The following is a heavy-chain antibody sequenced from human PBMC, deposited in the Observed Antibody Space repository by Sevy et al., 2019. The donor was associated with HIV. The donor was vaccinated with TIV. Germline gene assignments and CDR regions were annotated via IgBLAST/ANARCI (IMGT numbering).Heavy chain of an antibody. CDR3: ARAWGGGNYEDYFDY. CDR2: ISAYNGNT. J-gene: IGHJ4*02. Sequence: ASVKVSCKASGYTFTSYGISWVRQAPGQGLEWMGWISAYNGNTNYAQKLQGRVTVTTDTSTSTAYMELRSLRSDDTAVYYCARAWGGGNYEDYFDYWGQGTLVTVSS. D-gene: IGHD1-7*01. V-gene: IGHV1-18*01. CDR1: GYTFTSYG.